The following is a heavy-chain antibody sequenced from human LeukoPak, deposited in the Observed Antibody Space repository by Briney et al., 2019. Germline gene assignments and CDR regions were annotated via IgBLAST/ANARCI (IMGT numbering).Heavy chain of an antibody. CDR2: ISAYNGNT. CDR1: GYTFTSYG. Sequence: ASVKVSCNAAGYTFTSYGISWVRQAPGQGLEWMGWISAYNGNTNYARKLQGRVTITPDTSTSTAYMELRSLRSDDTAVYYCARGGLAAAGKGGFDPWGQGTLVTVSS. V-gene: IGHV1-18*04. CDR3: ARGGLAAAGKGGFDP. D-gene: IGHD6-13*01. J-gene: IGHJ5*02.